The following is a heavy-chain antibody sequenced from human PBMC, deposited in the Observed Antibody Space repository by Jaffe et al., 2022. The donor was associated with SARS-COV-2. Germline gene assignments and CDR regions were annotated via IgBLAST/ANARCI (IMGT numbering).Heavy chain of an antibody. D-gene: IGHD2-15*01. V-gene: IGHV4-34*02. CDR2: IDQSGTT. J-gene: IGHJ6*03. Sequence: QVQLQQWGAGLLKPSETLSLTCGVHGVSFNSYSCSWIRQPPGKGLEWIGDIDQSGTTYYNPSLRGRVTISADTSQNQFSLRLNSVTAADTAIYYCARGTPPRFCSGGWCSGGYLFYMDVWGKGTTVTVSS. CDR1: GVSFNSYS. CDR3: ARGTPPRFCSGGWCSGGYLFYMDV.